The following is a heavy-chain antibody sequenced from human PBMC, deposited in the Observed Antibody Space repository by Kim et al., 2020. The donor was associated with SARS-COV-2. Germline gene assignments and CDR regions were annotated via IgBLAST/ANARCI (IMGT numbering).Heavy chain of an antibody. D-gene: IGHD1-20*01. CDR3: AKDYNWNRLGGGMDV. Sequence: GGSLRLSCAASGFTFDDYTMHWVRQAPGKGLEWVSLISWDGGSTYYADSVKGRFTISRDNSKNALYLQMNSLRTEDTALYYCAKDYNWNRLGGGMDVWGQGTTVTVSS. V-gene: IGHV3-43*01. CDR1: GFTFDDYT. J-gene: IGHJ6*02. CDR2: ISWDGGST.